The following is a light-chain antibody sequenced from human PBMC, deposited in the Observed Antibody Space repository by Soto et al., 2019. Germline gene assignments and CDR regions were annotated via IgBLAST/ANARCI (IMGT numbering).Light chain of an antibody. CDR1: QSISSY. CDR2: VAA. Sequence: DIYITQSPSSLSASVGDRVTINCRSSQSISSYLTWYQQRPGKVPKLLIYVAATLQRGVPSRFSGNGSGTDFTLTISSLQPEDFATYFCQQSYTLPPTFGPGTKVDI. J-gene: IGKJ3*01. V-gene: IGKV1-39*01. CDR3: QQSYTLPPT.